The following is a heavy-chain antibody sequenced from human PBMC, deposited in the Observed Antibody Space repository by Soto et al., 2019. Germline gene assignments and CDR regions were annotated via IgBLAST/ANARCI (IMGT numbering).Heavy chain of an antibody. CDR1: GFTFSSYG. CDR3: ARHNYAHDAFDI. Sequence: GGSLRLSCAASGFTFSSYGMHWVRQAPGKGLEWVAVIWYDGSNKYYADSVKGRFTISRDNSKNTLCLQMNSLRAEDTAVYYCARHNYAHDAFDIWGQGTMVTVSS. D-gene: IGHD2-2*01. J-gene: IGHJ3*02. V-gene: IGHV3-33*01. CDR2: IWYDGSNK.